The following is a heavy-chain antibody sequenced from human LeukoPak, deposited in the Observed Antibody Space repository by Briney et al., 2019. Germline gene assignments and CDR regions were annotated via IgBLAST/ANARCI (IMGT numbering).Heavy chain of an antibody. CDR1: GYTFSSYW. Sequence: SCKASGYTFSSYWMHWVRQAPGKSLVWVSDINGDGSSTKYADSVKGRFTISRDNAKNTLYLQMNSLRGEDTAVYYCARDRYGGPDYWGQGTLVTVSS. CDR2: INGDGSST. D-gene: IGHD5-12*01. CDR3: ARDRYGGPDY. J-gene: IGHJ4*02. V-gene: IGHV3-74*01.